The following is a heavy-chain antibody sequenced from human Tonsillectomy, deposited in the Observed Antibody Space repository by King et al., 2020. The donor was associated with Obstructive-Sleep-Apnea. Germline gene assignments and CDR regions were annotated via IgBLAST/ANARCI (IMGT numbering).Heavy chain of an antibody. D-gene: IGHD2-2*01. CDR2: IKQDGSEE. CDR1: GFTFSRYW. J-gene: IGHJ6*02. CDR3: ARCTRTSCYYYGMDV. V-gene: IGHV3-7*01. Sequence: VQLVESGGGLVQPGGSLRLSCAASGFTFSRYWMSWVRQAPGKGLEWVANIKQDGSEEYYVDSVRGRFTISRDNAKNSMYMQMNSLRAEDTAVYYCARCTRTSCYYYGMDVWGQGTTVTVSS.